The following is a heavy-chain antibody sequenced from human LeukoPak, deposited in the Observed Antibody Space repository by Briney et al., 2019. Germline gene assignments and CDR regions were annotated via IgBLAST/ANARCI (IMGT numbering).Heavy chain of an antibody. Sequence: SETLSLTCAVYGGSFSGYYWSWIRQPPGKGLEWIGEINHSGSTNYNPSLKSRVTISVDTSKNQFSLKLSSVTAADTAVYYCARDIYCSGGSCYSMGPRDWFDPWGQGTLVTVSS. V-gene: IGHV4-34*01. CDR1: GGSFSGYY. CDR3: ARDIYCSGGSCYSMGPRDWFDP. J-gene: IGHJ5*02. CDR2: INHSGST. D-gene: IGHD2-15*01.